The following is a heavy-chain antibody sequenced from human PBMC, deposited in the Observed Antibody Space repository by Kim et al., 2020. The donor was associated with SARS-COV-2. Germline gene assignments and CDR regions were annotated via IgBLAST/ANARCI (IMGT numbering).Heavy chain of an antibody. CDR3: AKGDCTSTSCYTTDY. J-gene: IGHJ4*02. Sequence: GGSLRLSCVASGFTFSNFAMSWVRQAPGKGLEWVSTISGSADGTRYADSVKGRFGVSRDNSRNTLDLQMNSLRAEDTATYYCAKGDCTSTSCYTTDYWGRGTLVTVSS. D-gene: IGHD2-2*02. V-gene: IGHV3-23*01. CDR1: GFTFSNFA. CDR2: ISGSADGT.